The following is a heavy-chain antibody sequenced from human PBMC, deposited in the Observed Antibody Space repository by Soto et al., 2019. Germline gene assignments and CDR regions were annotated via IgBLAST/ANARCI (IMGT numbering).Heavy chain of an antibody. CDR2: IYHSGST. CDR1: GYSISSGYY. D-gene: IGHD2-2*01. CDR3: AREYQLLYFDY. J-gene: IGHJ4*02. Sequence: SETLSLTCTVSGYSISSGYYWGWIRQPPGKGLEWIGSIYHSGSTYYNPSLKSRVTISVDTSKNQFSLKLSSVTAADTAVYYCAREYQLLYFDYWGQGTLVTVSS. V-gene: IGHV4-38-2*02.